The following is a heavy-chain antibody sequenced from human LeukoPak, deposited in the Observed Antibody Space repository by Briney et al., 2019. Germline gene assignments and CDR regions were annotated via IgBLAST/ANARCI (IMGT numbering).Heavy chain of an antibody. D-gene: IGHD5-12*01. V-gene: IGHV3-7*03. Sequence: GGSLRLSCAASGFTFSNYWMSWVRQAPGKGLEWVANIKQDRSEKYYVDSVKGRFTISRDNSKNTLYLQMNSLRAEDTAVYYCARNQYSGYDFDYWGQGTLVTVSS. CDR1: GFTFSNYW. CDR2: IKQDRSEK. J-gene: IGHJ4*02. CDR3: ARNQYSGYDFDY.